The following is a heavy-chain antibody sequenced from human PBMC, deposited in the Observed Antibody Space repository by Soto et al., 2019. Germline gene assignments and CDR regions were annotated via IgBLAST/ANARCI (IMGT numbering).Heavy chain of an antibody. CDR2: IWYDGSNK. Sequence: QVQLVESGGGVVQPGRSLRLSCAASGFTFSSYGMHWVRQAPGKGLEWVAVIWYDGSNKYYADSVKGRFTISRDNSKNXRYLQKNSRRAEDTAVYYCARDKIEYQLLNNWFDPWGQGTLVTVSS. J-gene: IGHJ5*02. V-gene: IGHV3-33*01. D-gene: IGHD2-2*01. CDR1: GFTFSSYG. CDR3: ARDKIEYQLLNNWFDP.